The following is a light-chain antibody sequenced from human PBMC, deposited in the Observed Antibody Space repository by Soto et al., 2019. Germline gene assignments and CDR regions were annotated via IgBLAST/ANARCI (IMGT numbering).Light chain of an antibody. CDR3: SSYTSDTTYV. Sequence: QSLLTQPASVSGSPGQSITISCPGTSSDVGGYNYVSWYQQHPGKAPKLMIYDVSNRPSGVSNRFSGSKSGNTASLTISGLQAEDEADYYCSSYTSDTTYVFGTGTKVTVL. J-gene: IGLJ1*01. V-gene: IGLV2-14*01. CDR2: DVS. CDR1: SSDVGGYNY.